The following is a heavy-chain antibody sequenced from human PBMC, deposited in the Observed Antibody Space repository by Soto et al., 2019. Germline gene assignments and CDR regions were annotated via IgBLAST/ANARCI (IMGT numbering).Heavy chain of an antibody. J-gene: IGHJ5*02. D-gene: IGHD2-2*01. Sequence: QVQLVQSGAEVKKPGASVKVSCKASGYTFTGYYMHWVRQAPGQGLEWMGWINPNSGGTNYAQKFQGWVTMTRDTSISTAYMELSRLRSDDTAVYYCARAGTQYQLLLGADWFDPWGQGTLVTVSS. CDR2: INPNSGGT. V-gene: IGHV1-2*04. CDR3: ARAGTQYQLLLGADWFDP. CDR1: GYTFTGYY.